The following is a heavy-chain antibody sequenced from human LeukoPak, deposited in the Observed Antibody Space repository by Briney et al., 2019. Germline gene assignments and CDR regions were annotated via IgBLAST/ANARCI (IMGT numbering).Heavy chain of an antibody. CDR1: GGSFSGYY. CDR3: ARGLTIDY. V-gene: IGHV4-34*01. CDR2: INHSGST. Sequence: SETLSLTCAVYGGSFSGYYWSWIRQPPGKGLEWVGEINHSGSTNYNPSLKSRVTISVDTSKNQFSLKLSSVTAADTAVYYCARGLTIDYWGQGTLVTVSS. J-gene: IGHJ4*02.